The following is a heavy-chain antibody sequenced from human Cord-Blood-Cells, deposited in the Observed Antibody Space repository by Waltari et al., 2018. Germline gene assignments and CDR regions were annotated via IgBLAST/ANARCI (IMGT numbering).Heavy chain of an antibody. V-gene: IGHV1-69*12. J-gene: IGHJ4*02. D-gene: IGHD1-1*01. CDR3: ARVSEMATIGKPYFDY. CDR2: IIPIFGTA. CDR1: GGTFSSYA. Sequence: QVQLVQSGAEVKKPGSSVKVSCKASGGTFSSYAISWVRQAPGQGLEWMGGIIPIFGTANYAQKVQGRVTITAKESTSTAYMELSSLRSEDTAVYYCARVSEMATIGKPYFDYWGQGTLVTVSS.